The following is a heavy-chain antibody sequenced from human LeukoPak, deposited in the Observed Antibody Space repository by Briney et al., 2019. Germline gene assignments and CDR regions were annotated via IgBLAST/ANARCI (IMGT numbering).Heavy chain of an antibody. CDR3: ARGQENYGYTFDY. V-gene: IGHV3-48*04. CDR1: GLTFSNYW. CDR2: ISSSGSTI. Sequence: PGGSLRLSCAVSGLTFSNYWMHWVRQAPGKGLGWVSYISSSGSTIYYADSVKGRFTISRDNAKNSLFLQMNSLRAEDTAVYYCARGQENYGYTFDYWGQGTLVTVSS. J-gene: IGHJ4*02. D-gene: IGHD1-7*01.